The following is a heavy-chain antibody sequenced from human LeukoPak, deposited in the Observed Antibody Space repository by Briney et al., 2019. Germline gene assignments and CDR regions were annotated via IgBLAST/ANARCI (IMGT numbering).Heavy chain of an antibody. CDR1: GGTFSSYA. D-gene: IGHD3-10*01. Sequence: SVKVSCKASGGTFSSYAIRWVRQAPGQGLEWMGGIIPIFGTANYAQKFQSRVTITADESTSTAYMELSSLRSEDTAVYYCGAGSGCYFEAFDIWGQGTMVTVSS. CDR2: IIPIFGTA. V-gene: IGHV1-69*01. J-gene: IGHJ3*02. CDR3: GAGSGCYFEAFDI.